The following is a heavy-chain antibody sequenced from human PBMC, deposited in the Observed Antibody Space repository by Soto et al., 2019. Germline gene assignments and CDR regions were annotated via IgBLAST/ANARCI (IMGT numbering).Heavy chain of an antibody. V-gene: IGHV3-9*01. D-gene: IGHD4-17*01. Sequence: SLRLSCAASGFTVDDYAMHWVRQAPGKGLEWVSGISWNSETIDYADSVKVRFTISGDNAKSSLFLQMNSLRPDDTALYYCAKDMKWGGMTTIHYFDSWGQGTLVTVSS. CDR3: AKDMKWGGMTTIHYFDS. CDR2: ISWNSETI. J-gene: IGHJ4*02. CDR1: GFTVDDYA.